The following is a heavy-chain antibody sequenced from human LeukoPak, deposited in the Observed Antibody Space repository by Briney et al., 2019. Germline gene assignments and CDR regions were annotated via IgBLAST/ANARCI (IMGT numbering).Heavy chain of an antibody. CDR1: GGSISSGSYC. Sequence: PSQTLSLTCTVSGGSISSGSYCWSWIRRPAGKGLEWIGRIYTSGSTNYNPSLKSRVTISVDTSKNQFSLKLSSVTAADTAVYYCAREVPIFGVVIIGWFDPWGQGTLVTVSS. V-gene: IGHV4-61*02. J-gene: IGHJ5*02. D-gene: IGHD3-3*01. CDR3: AREVPIFGVVIIGWFDP. CDR2: IYTSGST.